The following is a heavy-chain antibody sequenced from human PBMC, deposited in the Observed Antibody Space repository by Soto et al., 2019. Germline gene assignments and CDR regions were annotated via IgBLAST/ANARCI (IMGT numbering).Heavy chain of an antibody. CDR3: ARAELRRVTNYFDY. V-gene: IGHV4-34*01. D-gene: IGHD1-26*01. J-gene: IGHJ4*02. CDR1: VGSFSGYY. CDR2: INHSGST. Sequence: SETLSLTCAVYVGSFSGYYWSWIRQPPGKGLEWIGEINHSGSTNYNPSLKSRVTISVDTSKNQFSLKLSSVTAADTAVYYCARAELRRVTNYFDYWGQGTLVTVSS.